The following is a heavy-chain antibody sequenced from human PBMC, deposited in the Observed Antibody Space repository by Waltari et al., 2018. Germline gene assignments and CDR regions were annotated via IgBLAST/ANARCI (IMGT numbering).Heavy chain of an antibody. CDR2: VSFEETTQ. J-gene: IGHJ4*02. CDR3: ARVTGTGY. D-gene: IGHD1-1*01. Sequence: QVHLVESGVGVVQPGGSLISYCAGSASHFHAYGIHWVRQAPGKGLEWLAVVSFEETTQDYADSVKGRFTISSDKSMNTVYLEMNSLRPDDTAMYYCARVTGTGYWGQGTLVTVSS. CDR1: ASHFHAYG. V-gene: IGHV3-30*03.